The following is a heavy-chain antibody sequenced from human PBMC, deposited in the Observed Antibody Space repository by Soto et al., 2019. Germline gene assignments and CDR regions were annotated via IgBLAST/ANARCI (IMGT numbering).Heavy chain of an antibody. D-gene: IGHD6-13*01. CDR3: AKLRTAAAGTIDY. CDR1: GFTFSSYS. Sequence: GGSLRLSCAASGFTFSSYSMNWVRQAPGKGLEWVSYISSSSSTIYYADSVKGRFTISRDNAKNSLYLQMNSLRAEDTAVYYCAKLRTAAAGTIDYWGQGTLVTVSS. J-gene: IGHJ4*02. CDR2: ISSSSSTI. V-gene: IGHV3-48*01.